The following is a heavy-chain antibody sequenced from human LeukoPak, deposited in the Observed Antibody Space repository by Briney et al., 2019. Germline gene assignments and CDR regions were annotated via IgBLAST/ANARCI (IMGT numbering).Heavy chain of an antibody. D-gene: IGHD7-27*01. Sequence: PSETLSLTCTVSGGSISSSSYYWGWLRQPPGKGLEWIGSIYYSGSTYYNPSLKGRVTISVDTSKNQFSLKLSSVTAADTAVYYCALLGYYYMDVWGKGTTVTVSS. J-gene: IGHJ6*03. CDR1: GGSISSSSYY. CDR3: ALLGYYYMDV. CDR2: IYYSGST. V-gene: IGHV4-39*07.